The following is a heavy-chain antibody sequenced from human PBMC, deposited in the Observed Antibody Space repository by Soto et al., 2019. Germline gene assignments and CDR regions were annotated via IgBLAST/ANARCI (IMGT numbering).Heavy chain of an antibody. J-gene: IGHJ6*02. D-gene: IGHD6-6*01. Sequence: GGSLRLSCAASGFTVSSNYMSWVRQAPGKGLEWVSVIYSGGSTYCADSVKGRFTISRDNSKNTLYLQMNSLRAEDTAVYYCARDRGTAARQYYYYGMDVWGQGTTVTVSS. CDR3: ARDRGTAARQYYYYGMDV. CDR2: IYSGGST. CDR1: GFTVSSNY. V-gene: IGHV3-66*01.